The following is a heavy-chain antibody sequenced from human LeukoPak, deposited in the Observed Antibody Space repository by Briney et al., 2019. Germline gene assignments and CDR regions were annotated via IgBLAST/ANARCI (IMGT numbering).Heavy chain of an antibody. CDR1: GFTVNSNH. V-gene: IGHV3-66*01. D-gene: IGHD6-19*01. Sequence: GGSLRLSCAVSGFTVNSNHMSWVRQAPGKGLEWVSVIYRSGNTNYADSVKGRFTISRDNAKNSLYLQMNSLRPEDTAVYYCAKDRYSSGWGAAFDIWGQGTMVTVSS. J-gene: IGHJ3*02. CDR3: AKDRYSSGWGAAFDI. CDR2: IYRSGNT.